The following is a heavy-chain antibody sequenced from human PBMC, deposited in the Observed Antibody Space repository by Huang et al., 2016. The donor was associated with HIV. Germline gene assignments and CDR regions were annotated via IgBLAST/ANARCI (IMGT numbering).Heavy chain of an antibody. V-gene: IGHV4-39*01. CDR1: GGSISVFY. Sequence: QLQLEESGPGVVQPSETLSLTCSVFGGSISVFYWAWIRQSPGNQLEWLGTISPAGATYYRPSLKSRIAISTDTSKNQVSLNLTSVTATDTALYYCARHLVHSTGFYQTVGSWNYWGQGILVAVSS. D-gene: IGHD6-19*01. CDR3: ARHLVHSTGFYQTVGSWNY. J-gene: IGHJ4*02. CDR2: ISPAGAT.